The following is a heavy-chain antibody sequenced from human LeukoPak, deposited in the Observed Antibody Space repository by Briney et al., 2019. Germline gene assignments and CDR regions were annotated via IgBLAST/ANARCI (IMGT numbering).Heavy chain of an antibody. Sequence: GGSLRLSCAASEFSAGSNYMTWVRQAPGKGLEWVSLIYSGGSTYYADSVKGRFTISRDNAKNSLYLQMKSLRAEDTAVYYCARVRNDYNPGAIDYWGQGTPVTVSS. D-gene: IGHD5-24*01. CDR3: ARVRNDYNPGAIDY. CDR2: IYSGGST. V-gene: IGHV3-66*01. J-gene: IGHJ4*02. CDR1: EFSAGSNY.